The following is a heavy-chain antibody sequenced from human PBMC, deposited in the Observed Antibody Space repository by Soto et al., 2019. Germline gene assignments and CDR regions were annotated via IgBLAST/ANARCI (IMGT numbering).Heavy chain of an antibody. CDR3: ARGLRYDFWSGYYTDYYYYYGMDV. D-gene: IGHD3-3*01. CDR1: GYTFTGYY. J-gene: IGHJ6*02. CDR2: INPNSGNT. Sequence: QVQLVQSGAEVKKPGASVKVSCKASGYTFTGYYMHWVRQAPGQGLEWMGWINPNSGNTGYAQKFQGRVTMTRNTSISTAYMELSSLRSEDTAVYYCARGLRYDFWSGYYTDYYYYYGMDVWGQGTTVTVSS. V-gene: IGHV1-8*02.